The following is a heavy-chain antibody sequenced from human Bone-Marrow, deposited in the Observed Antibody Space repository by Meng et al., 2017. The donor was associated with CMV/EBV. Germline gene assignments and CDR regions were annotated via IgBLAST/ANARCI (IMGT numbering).Heavy chain of an antibody. CDR2: INPKSGGT. D-gene: IGHD3-22*01. CDR1: GYTFTGYY. V-gene: IGHV1-2*02. Sequence: ASVKVSCKASGYTFTGYYIHWVRQAPGQGLEWMGWINPKSGGTNYAQRFQGRVTMTRDTSINTVYMELRRLRSDDTAVYFCAKSLYTNYYSTYYGLDVWGQGTTVTVSS. CDR3: AKSLYTNYYSTYYGLDV. J-gene: IGHJ6*02.